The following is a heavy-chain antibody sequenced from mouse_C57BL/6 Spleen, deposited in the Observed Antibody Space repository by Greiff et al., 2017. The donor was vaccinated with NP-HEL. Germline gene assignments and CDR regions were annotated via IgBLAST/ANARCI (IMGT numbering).Heavy chain of an antibody. J-gene: IGHJ3*01. CDR1: GYSITSGYY. V-gene: IGHV3-6*01. CDR2: ISYDGSN. CDR3: AREALYYGSSPAWFAY. D-gene: IGHD1-1*01. Sequence: EVHLVESGPGLVKPSQSLSLTCSVTGYSITSGYYWNWIRQFPGNKLEWMGYISYDGSNNYNPSLKNRISITRDTSKNQFFLKLNSVTTEDTATYYCAREALYYGSSPAWFAYWGQGTLVTVSA.